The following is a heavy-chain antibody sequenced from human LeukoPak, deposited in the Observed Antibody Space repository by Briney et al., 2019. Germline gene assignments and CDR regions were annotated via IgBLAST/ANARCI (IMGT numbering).Heavy chain of an antibody. D-gene: IGHD3-22*01. CDR3: ARTPCDSSGYYCDDALDI. CDR1: GGSFSGYY. Sequence: PSETLSLTCAVYGGSFSGYYWSWIRQPPGKGLEWIGEINHSGSTNYNPSLKSRVTISVDTSKNQFSLKLSSVTAADTAVYYCARTPCDSSGYYCDDALDIWGQGTMVTVSS. CDR2: INHSGST. J-gene: IGHJ3*02. V-gene: IGHV4-34*01.